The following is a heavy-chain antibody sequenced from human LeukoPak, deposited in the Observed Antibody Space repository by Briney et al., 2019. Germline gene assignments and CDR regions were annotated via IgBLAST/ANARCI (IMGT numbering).Heavy chain of an antibody. J-gene: IGHJ5*02. CDR3: ARDLLAAGFDP. D-gene: IGHD6-25*01. Sequence: SETLSLTCTVSGGSISSYYWSWIRQPPGKGLEWIGYIYYSGSTNYNPSLKSRVTISVDTSKNQFSLKRSSVTAADTAVYYCARDLLAAGFDPWGQGTLVTVSS. V-gene: IGHV4-59*01. CDR1: GGSISSYY. CDR2: IYYSGST.